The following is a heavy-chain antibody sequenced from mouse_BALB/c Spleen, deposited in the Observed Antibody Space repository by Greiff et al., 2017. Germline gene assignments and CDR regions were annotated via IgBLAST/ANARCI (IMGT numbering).Heavy chain of an antibody. CDR1: GFDFSRYW. J-gene: IGHJ3*01. CDR2: INPDSSTI. CDR3: ARQDGYDAWFAY. Sequence: EVKVIESGGGLVQPGGSLKLSCAASGFDFSRYWMSWVRQAPGKGLEWIGEINPDSSTINYTPSLKDKFIISRDNAKNTLYLQMSKVRSEDTALYYCARQDGYDAWFAYWGQGTLVTVSA. V-gene: IGHV4-1*02. D-gene: IGHD2-2*01.